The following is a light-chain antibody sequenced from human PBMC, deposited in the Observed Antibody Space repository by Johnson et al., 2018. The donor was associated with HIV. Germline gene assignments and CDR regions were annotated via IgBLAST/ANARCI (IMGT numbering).Light chain of an antibody. CDR3: GTWDSSLSAGV. CDR1: SCDIGNNY. J-gene: IGLJ1*01. Sequence: QSVLTQPPSVSAAPGQKVTISCSGSSCDIGNNYVSWHQQLPGTAPKLLIYDNNNRSSGIPDRISGSVCADSVTLGITGLQTGDEADYYCGTWDSSLSAGVFGTGTKVTVL. CDR2: DNN. V-gene: IGLV1-51*01.